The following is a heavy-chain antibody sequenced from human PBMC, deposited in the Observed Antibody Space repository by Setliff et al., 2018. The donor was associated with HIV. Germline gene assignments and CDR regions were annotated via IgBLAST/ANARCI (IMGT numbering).Heavy chain of an antibody. CDR1: GGSISSTTY. CDR2: INFSGDT. CDR3: ARTPYGEQSHFHY. D-gene: IGHD4-17*01. Sequence: SVTLSLTCTVSGGSISSTTYWGWIRQCPGAGLEWSGNINFSGDTYNNQSLKGRVTISLDSSKNQFFLNLTSVTAADSAVYYCARTPYGEQSHFHYWGQGTLVTVSS. V-gene: IGHV4-39*07. J-gene: IGHJ4*02.